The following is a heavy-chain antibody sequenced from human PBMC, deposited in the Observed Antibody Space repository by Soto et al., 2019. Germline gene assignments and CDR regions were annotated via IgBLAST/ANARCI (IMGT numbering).Heavy chain of an antibody. Sequence: PGGSLRLSCAASGFTFSSYAMSWVRQAPGKGLEWVSAISGSGGSTYYADSVKGRFTISRDNSKNTLYLQMNSLRAEDTAVYYCAKQPIFGVVIGGYYYMDVWGKGTTVTVSS. CDR1: GFTFSSYA. CDR3: AKQPIFGVVIGGYYYMDV. J-gene: IGHJ6*03. CDR2: ISGSGGST. D-gene: IGHD3-3*01. V-gene: IGHV3-23*01.